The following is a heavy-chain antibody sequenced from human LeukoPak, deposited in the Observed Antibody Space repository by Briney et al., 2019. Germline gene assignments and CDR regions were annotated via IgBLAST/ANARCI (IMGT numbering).Heavy chain of an antibody. D-gene: IGHD2-21*02. Sequence: SETLSLTCTVSGGSISSYYWSWIRQPPGKGLEWIGYIYYSGSTNYNPPLKSRVTISVDTSKNQFSLKLSSVTAADTAVYYCARVRRDVVVTATYNWFDPWGQGTLVTVSS. J-gene: IGHJ5*02. CDR2: IYYSGST. CDR1: GGSISSYY. V-gene: IGHV4-59*01. CDR3: ARVRRDVVVTATYNWFDP.